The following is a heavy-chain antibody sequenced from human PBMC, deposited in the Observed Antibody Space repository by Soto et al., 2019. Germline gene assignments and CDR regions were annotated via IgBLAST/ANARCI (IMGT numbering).Heavy chain of an antibody. CDR3: ARDRHCGGDCYTGWFAP. CDR2: IIPFFGTP. CDR1: GGTFSTYP. D-gene: IGHD2-21*02. Sequence: QVQLVQSGAEVKKPGSSVKVSCKASGGTFSTYPISWVRQAPGQGLEWMGGIIPFFGTPNYAQKFQGRVTIIADASTNTAHMELGSLRSEDTAIYYCARDRHCGGDCYTGWFAPWGQGTLVTVSS. V-gene: IGHV1-69*01. J-gene: IGHJ5*02.